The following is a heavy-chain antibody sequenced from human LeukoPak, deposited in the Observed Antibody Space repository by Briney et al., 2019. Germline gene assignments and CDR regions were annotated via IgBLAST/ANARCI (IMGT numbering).Heavy chain of an antibody. CDR3: VSGIGWLPDY. D-gene: IGHD6-19*01. J-gene: IGHJ4*02. Sequence: GGSLRLSCAASAGFTLSDYWMSWVRQAPGKGLEWVAIIKQDGREKLYVDSVKGRFTISRDNAKSSLYLQMNSLRAEDTAVYYCVSGIGWLPDYWGQGTLVTVSS. V-gene: IGHV3-7*03. CDR2: IKQDGREK. CDR1: AGFTLSDYW.